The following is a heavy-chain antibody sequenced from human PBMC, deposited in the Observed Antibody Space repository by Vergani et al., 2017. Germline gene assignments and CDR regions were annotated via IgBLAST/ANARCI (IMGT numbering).Heavy chain of an antibody. V-gene: IGHV4-30-4*08. Sequence: QVQLQESGLGLVKPSQTLSLTCTVSGGSISSGDYYWSWIRQPPGKGLEWIGYIYYSGSTYYNPSLKSRVTISVDTSKNQFSLKLSSVTAADTAVYYCARVGGYYDSSGFPSAYFDYWGQGTLVTVSS. CDR3: ARVGGYYDSSGFPSAYFDY. CDR1: GGSISSGDYY. CDR2: IYYSGST. D-gene: IGHD3-22*01. J-gene: IGHJ4*02.